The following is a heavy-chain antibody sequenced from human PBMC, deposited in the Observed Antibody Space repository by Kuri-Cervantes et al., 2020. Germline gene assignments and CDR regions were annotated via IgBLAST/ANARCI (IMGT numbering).Heavy chain of an antibody. Sequence: GESLKISCAASGFTFSSYWMHWVRQAPGKGLVWVSRINSDGSSTSYADSVKGRFTISRDNAKNTLYLQMNSLRAEDTAVYYCASAYGSGSYTFDYWGQGTLVTVSS. CDR3: ASAYGSGSYTFDY. CDR2: INSDGSST. CDR1: GFTFSSYW. V-gene: IGHV3-74*01. D-gene: IGHD3-10*01. J-gene: IGHJ4*02.